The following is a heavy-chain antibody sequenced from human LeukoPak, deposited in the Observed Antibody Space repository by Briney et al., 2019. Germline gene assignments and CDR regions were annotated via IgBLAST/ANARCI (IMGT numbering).Heavy chain of an antibody. J-gene: IGHJ4*02. CDR1: GFTFSDYY. CDR2: ISSSGSTI. Sequence: GRSLRLSCAASGFTFSDYYMSWIRQAPGKGLEWVSYISSSGSTIYYADSVKGRSTISRDNAKNSLYLQMNSLRAEDTAVYYRAREAGYDSSGYNFDYWGQGTLVTVSS. D-gene: IGHD3-22*01. V-gene: IGHV3-11*01. CDR3: AREAGYDSSGYNFDY.